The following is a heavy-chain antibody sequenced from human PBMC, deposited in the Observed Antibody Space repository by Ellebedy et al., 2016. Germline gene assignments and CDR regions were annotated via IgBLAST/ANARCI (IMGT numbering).Heavy chain of an antibody. CDR1: GGTFSSYA. D-gene: IGHD2-15*01. V-gene: IGHV1-18*01. CDR3: ARDIVVVVAAYYGMDV. Sequence: ASVKVSXXASGGTFSSYAISWVRQAPGQGLEWMGWISAYNGNTNYAQKLQGRVTMTTDTSTSTAYMELRSLRSDDTAVYYCARDIVVVVAAYYGMDVWGQGTTVTVSS. CDR2: ISAYNGNT. J-gene: IGHJ6*02.